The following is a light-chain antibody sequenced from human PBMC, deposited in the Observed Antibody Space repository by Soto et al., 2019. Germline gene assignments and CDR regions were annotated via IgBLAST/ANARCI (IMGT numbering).Light chain of an antibody. CDR1: QSIGNW. CDR3: QQYKSYPLT. Sequence: IRMTQSPSTQSASIGDRVIITCRASQSIGNWLAWYQQKPGRAPKFLMYEASTLESGVPSRFSGSGSGTEFTLTISGLQHDDFETYYCQQYKSYPLTLGQGTKVDIK. V-gene: IGKV1-5*03. CDR2: EAS. J-gene: IGKJ1*01.